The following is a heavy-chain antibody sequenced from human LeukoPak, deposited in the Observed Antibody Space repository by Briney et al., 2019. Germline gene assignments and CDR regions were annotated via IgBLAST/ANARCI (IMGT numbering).Heavy chain of an antibody. CDR1: GFTFSSYS. Sequence: PGGCLRLSCAASGFTFSSYSRNWVRQAPGKGLEWVSSISSSSSYIYYADSVKGRFTISRDNAKNSMYLQMNSLRAEVTAAYYSSLRNDYGDPPDGFDIWGQGTMVTVSS. D-gene: IGHD4-17*01. V-gene: IGHV3-21*01. CDR2: ISSSSSYI. J-gene: IGHJ3*02. CDR3: SLRNDYGDPPDGFDI.